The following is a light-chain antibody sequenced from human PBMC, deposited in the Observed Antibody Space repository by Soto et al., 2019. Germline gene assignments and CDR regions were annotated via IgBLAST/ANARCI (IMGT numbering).Light chain of an antibody. CDR1: QGIRND. V-gene: IGKV1-6*01. CDR2: AAT. J-gene: IGKJ4*01. CDR3: LQDYNYPLT. Sequence: AIQMTQSPSSLSASVGDSVTITCRASQGIRNDLAWYQQKPGKPPKHLMYAATSLQSGVPPRFSGSISGTDFTLTISSLQPEDFATYYCLQDYNYPLTFGGGTKVEIK.